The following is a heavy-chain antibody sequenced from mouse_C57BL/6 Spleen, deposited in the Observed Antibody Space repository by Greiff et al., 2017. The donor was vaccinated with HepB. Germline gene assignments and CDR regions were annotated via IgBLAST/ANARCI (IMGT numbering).Heavy chain of an antibody. D-gene: IGHD2-12*01. CDR2: ISYDGSN. Sequence: EVKLEESGPGLVKPSQSLSLTCSVTGYSITSGYSWNWIRQFPGNKLAWMGYISYDGSNNYNPSLKNRISITRDTSKNQFFLKLNSVTTEDTATYYCAREDYRGFAYWGQGTLVTVSA. V-gene: IGHV3-6*01. CDR3: AREDYRGFAY. J-gene: IGHJ3*01. CDR1: GYSITSGYS.